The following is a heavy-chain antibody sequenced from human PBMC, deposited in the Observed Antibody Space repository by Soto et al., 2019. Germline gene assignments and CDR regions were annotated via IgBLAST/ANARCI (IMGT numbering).Heavy chain of an antibody. CDR1: SGSISSSNW. CDR3: ARRGPSFDY. J-gene: IGHJ4*02. V-gene: IGHV4-4*02. CDR2: LYHSGSA. Sequence: QVQLQESCPGLLKPSGTLSLTFAVSSGSISSSNWWSWVRQPPGKGLEWIGELYHSGSANYNPSVKIRVTLSVNESKNQFSLELSSVTAADTAMYYCARRGPSFDYSGQGTLVTVSS.